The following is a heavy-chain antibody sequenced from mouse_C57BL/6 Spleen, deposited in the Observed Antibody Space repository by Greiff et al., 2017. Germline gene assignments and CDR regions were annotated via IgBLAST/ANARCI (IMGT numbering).Heavy chain of an antibody. V-gene: IGHV1-52*01. CDR1: GYTFTSYW. Sequence: QVQLQQPGAELVWPGSSVKLSCKASGYTFTSYWLHWVKQRPLQGLEWIGNIDPSDSETHYNQKFKDKATLTVDKSSCTAYMQLSILTSEDCAVYYCAREGELHFDYWGQGTTLTVCS. CDR2: IDPSDSET. J-gene: IGHJ2*01. CDR3: AREGELHFDY.